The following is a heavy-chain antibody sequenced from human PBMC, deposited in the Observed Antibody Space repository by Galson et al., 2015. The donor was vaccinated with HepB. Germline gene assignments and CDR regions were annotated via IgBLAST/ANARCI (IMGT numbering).Heavy chain of an antibody. CDR1: GFTFSSYG. D-gene: IGHD6-6*01. V-gene: IGHV3-33*01. CDR3: ARRYSSSRHYYYYMDV. Sequence: SLRLSCAASGFTFSSYGMHWVRQAPGKGLEWVAVIWYDGSNKYYADSVKGRFTISRDNSKNTLYLQMNSLRAEDTAVYYCARRYSSSRHYYYYMDVWGKGTTVTVSS. CDR2: IWYDGSNK. J-gene: IGHJ6*03.